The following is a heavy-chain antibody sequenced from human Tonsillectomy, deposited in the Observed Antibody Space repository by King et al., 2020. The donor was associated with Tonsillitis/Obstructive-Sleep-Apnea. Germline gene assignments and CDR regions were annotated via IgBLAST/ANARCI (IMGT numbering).Heavy chain of an antibody. J-gene: IGHJ3*02. CDR3: ARHTRPAFDI. CDR2: IWYDGSDK. V-gene: IGHV3-33*01. Sequence: VQLVESGGGVVQPGRSMRLSCAASGFTFSTYGMHWVRQAPGKGLEWVAVIWYDGSDKYYADSVKGRFTISRDNSKNTLYLQMNSLRAEDTGVYYCARHTRPAFDIWGQGTMVTVSS. CDR1: GFTFSTYG.